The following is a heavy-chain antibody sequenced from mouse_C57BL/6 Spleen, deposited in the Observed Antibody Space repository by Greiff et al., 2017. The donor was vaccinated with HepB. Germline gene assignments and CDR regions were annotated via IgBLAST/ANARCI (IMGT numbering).Heavy chain of an antibody. CDR2: ISDGGSYT. CDR1: GFTFSSYA. J-gene: IGHJ2*01. D-gene: IGHD1-1*01. Sequence: VQLKESGGGLVKPGGSLKLSCAASGFTFSSYAMSWVRQTPEKRLEWVATISDGGSYTYYPDNVKGRFTISRDNAKNNLYLQMSHLKSEDTAMYYCARDRGYYGSGRGYFDYWGQGTTLTVSS. CDR3: ARDRGYYGSGRGYFDY. V-gene: IGHV5-4*01.